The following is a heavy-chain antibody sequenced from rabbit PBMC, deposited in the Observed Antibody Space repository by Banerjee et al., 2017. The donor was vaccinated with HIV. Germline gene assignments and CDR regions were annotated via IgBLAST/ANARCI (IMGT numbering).Heavy chain of an antibody. CDR3: ARVSESSGWGEDL. CDR2: TNVGTGTA. J-gene: IGHJ3*01. V-gene: IGHV1S45*01. Sequence: QQQLVESGGGLVKPGASLTLTCTASGFSFSDRCVMCWVRQAPGKGLEWIACTNVGTGTAVYATWAKGRFTMSSISSTTVTLQMTSLTVADTATYFCARVSESSGWGEDLWGQGTLVTVS. D-gene: IGHD4-1*01. CDR1: GFSFSDRCV.